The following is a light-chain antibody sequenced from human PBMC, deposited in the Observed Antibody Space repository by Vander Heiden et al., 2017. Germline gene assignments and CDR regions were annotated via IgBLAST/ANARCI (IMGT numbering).Light chain of an antibody. CDR3: RQRSTGPQVT. V-gene: IGKV3-11*01. CDR2: DTS. CDR1: QSVGKY. Sequence: ANISCRASQSVGKYLGWYQQKSGQSPRLLIYDTSTRAAGVSGRFSGSGSGTDFTLTISSLEPEEFAVYYCRQRSTGPQVTFGPGTTVDLK. J-gene: IGKJ3*01.